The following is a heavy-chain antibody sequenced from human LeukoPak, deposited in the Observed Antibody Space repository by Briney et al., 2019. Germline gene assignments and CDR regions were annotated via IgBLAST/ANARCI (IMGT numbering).Heavy chain of an antibody. Sequence: SVKVSCKASGGTFSSYTISWVRQAPGQGLEWMGRIIPILGIANYAQKFQGRVTITADKSTSTAYMELCSLRSEDTAVYYCARTYSSGSANYYYYYGMDVWGQGTTVTVSS. CDR3: ARTYSSGSANYYYYYGMDV. CDR2: IIPILGIA. V-gene: IGHV1-69*02. J-gene: IGHJ6*02. D-gene: IGHD6-19*01. CDR1: GGTFSSYT.